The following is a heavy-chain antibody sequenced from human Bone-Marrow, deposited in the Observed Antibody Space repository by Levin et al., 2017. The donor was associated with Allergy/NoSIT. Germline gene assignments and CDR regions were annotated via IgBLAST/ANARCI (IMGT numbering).Heavy chain of an antibody. CDR2: ISYDGSNK. CDR1: GFTFSSYA. Sequence: PGGSLRLSCAASGFTFSSYAMHWVRQAPGKGLEWVAVISYDGSNKYYADSVKGRFTISRDNSKNTLYLQMNSLRAEDTAVYYCARDCSVGSGSYPDYWGQGTLVTVSS. CDR3: ARDCSVGSGSYPDY. D-gene: IGHD3-10*01. V-gene: IGHV3-30*04. J-gene: IGHJ4*02.